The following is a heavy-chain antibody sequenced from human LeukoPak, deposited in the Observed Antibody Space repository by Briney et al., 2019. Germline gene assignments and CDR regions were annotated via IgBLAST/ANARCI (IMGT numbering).Heavy chain of an antibody. CDR2: ISSSSSYT. V-gene: IGHV3-11*06. Sequence: PGGSLRLSCAAPGFTFSDYYMSWIRQAPGKGLEWVSYISSSSSYTNYADSVKGRFTISRDNAKNSLYLQMNSLRAEDTAVYYCARGYSYGPTDYWGQGTLVTVSS. CDR3: ARGYSYGPTDY. D-gene: IGHD5-18*01. J-gene: IGHJ4*02. CDR1: GFTFSDYY.